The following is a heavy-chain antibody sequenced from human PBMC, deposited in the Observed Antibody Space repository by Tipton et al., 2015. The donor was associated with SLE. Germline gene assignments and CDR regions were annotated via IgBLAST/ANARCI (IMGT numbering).Heavy chain of an antibody. J-gene: IGHJ2*01. Sequence: TLSLTCTVSGGSISSGSYYWSWIRQPPGKGLEWIGYIYYSGSTNYNPSLKSRVTISVDTSKNQFSLKLSSVTAADTAVYYCARGRITIFGVVLDLWGRGTLVTVSS. D-gene: IGHD3-3*01. V-gene: IGHV4-61*01. CDR3: ARGRITIFGVVLDL. CDR2: IYYSGST. CDR1: GGSISSGSYY.